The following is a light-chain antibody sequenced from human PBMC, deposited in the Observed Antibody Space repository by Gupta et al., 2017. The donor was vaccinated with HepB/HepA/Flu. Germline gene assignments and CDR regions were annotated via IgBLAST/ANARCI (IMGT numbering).Light chain of an antibody. CDR3: QQYYSIPRT. J-gene: IGKJ1*01. CDR2: WAS. CDR1: QSVLYSSNNKNY. V-gene: IGKV4-1*01. Sequence: DIVMTQSPASLAVSLGERATINCKSSQSVLYSSNNKNYLAWYQQKPGQPPKLLIYWASTRDSGVPDRFSGSGSGTDFTLTISSLQAEDVAVYYCQQYYSIPRTFGQGTKVEIK.